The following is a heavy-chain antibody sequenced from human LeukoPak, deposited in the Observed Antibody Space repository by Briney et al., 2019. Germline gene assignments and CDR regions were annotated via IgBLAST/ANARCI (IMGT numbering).Heavy chain of an antibody. Sequence: GGSLRLSCAASGFTFSSYGMHWVRQAPGKGLEWVAFIRYDGSNKYYADSVKGRFTISRDNSKNTLYLQMNSLRAEDTAVYYCARGRPQTTRGYSYGSMGYFDLWGRGTLVTVSS. J-gene: IGHJ2*01. CDR3: ARGRPQTTRGYSYGSMGYFDL. CDR1: GFTFSSYG. CDR2: IRYDGSNK. V-gene: IGHV3-30*02. D-gene: IGHD5-18*01.